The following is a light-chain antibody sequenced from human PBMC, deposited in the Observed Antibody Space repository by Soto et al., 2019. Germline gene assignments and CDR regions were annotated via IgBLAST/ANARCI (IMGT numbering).Light chain of an antibody. CDR2: EVS. J-gene: IGLJ1*01. Sequence: QSALTQPASVSGSPGQSITISCTGTSSDIGGYDYVSWYQQHPGKAPKLMIYEVSNRPSGVSNRFSGSKSGNTASLTISGLQAEDEADYYCTSYTSSSTNYVFGTGTNSPS. V-gene: IGLV2-14*01. CDR3: TSYTSSSTNYV. CDR1: SSDIGGYDY.